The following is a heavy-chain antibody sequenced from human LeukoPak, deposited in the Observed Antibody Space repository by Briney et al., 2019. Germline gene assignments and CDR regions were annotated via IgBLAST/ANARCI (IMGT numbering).Heavy chain of an antibody. Sequence: GGSLRLSCAASGFTLSYVWMSWVRQAPGKGLEWVGRIKSKDVGATTDYAAPVKGRFTISRDDSKKSLYLQMDSLKTEDTAVHYCAIDLAQGYFGSWGQGTLDTVSS. CDR3: AIDLAQGYFGS. CDR1: GFTLSYVW. J-gene: IGHJ4*02. V-gene: IGHV3-15*01. CDR2: IKSKDVGATT. D-gene: IGHD2/OR15-2a*01.